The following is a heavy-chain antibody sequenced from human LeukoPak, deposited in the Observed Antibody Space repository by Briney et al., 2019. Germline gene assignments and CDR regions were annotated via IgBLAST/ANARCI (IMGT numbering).Heavy chain of an antibody. J-gene: IGHJ4*02. CDR2: ISSSGSTI. D-gene: IGHD3-10*01. CDR3: ARASRSGSYYFDY. Sequence: PGGSLRLSCAASGFTFSSYEMHWVRQAPGKGLEWISYISSSGSTIYYADSVKGRFTISRDNAKNSLYLQMNSLRDEDTAVYYCARASRSGSYYFDYWGQGTVVTVSS. CDR1: GFTFSSYE. V-gene: IGHV3-48*03.